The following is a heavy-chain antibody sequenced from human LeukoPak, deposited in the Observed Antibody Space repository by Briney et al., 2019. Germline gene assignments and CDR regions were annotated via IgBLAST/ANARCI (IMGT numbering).Heavy chain of an antibody. V-gene: IGHV3-30*18. CDR1: GFTFSSYG. CDR2: ISYDGSNK. D-gene: IGHD2-2*01. Sequence: PGGSLRLSCAASGFTFSSYGMHWVRQAPGKGLEWVAVISYDGSNKYYADSVKGRFTISRDNSKNTLYLQMNSLRAEDTAVYYCAKGYQLPSDYWGQGTLVTVSS. J-gene: IGHJ4*02. CDR3: AKGYQLPSDY.